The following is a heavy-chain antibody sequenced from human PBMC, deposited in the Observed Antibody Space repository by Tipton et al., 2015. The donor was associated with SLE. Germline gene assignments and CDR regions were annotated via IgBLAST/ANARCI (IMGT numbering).Heavy chain of an antibody. D-gene: IGHD1/OR15-1a*01. Sequence: TLSLTCAVYGGSFSGYYWSWIRQSPGKGLEWIGEIKHSGSTNFNPSLKSRVTISVDTSKNQFSLKLSSVTAADTAVYYCAKEQPIVWNTLGFDYWGQGALVTVSS. V-gene: IGHV4-34*01. CDR3: AKEQPIVWNTLGFDY. J-gene: IGHJ4*02. CDR1: GGSFSGYY. CDR2: IKHSGST.